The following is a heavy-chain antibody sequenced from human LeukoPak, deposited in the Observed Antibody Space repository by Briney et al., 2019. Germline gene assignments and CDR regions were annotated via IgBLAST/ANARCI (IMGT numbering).Heavy chain of an antibody. CDR3: ARVMTMGRPGGDY. J-gene: IGHJ4*02. Sequence: GGSLRLSCAASGFTFSSYWMSWVRQAPGKGLEWVANIKQDGSEIYYVDSVKGRFTISRDNAKNSLYLQMNSLRAEDTAVYYCARVMTMGRPGGDYWGQGTLVTVPS. D-gene: IGHD4/OR15-4a*01. CDR1: GFTFSSYW. CDR2: IKQDGSEI. V-gene: IGHV3-7*01.